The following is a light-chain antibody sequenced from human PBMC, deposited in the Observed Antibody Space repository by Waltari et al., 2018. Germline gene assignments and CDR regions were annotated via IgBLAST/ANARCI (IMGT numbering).Light chain of an antibody. CDR2: RAS. J-gene: IGKJ5*01. CDR1: QNVYTN. V-gene: IGKV3-15*01. CDR3: QQYNNWPPIT. Sequence: EIVMTQSPATLSVSPGERATLSCRASQNVYTNLAWYQQSPGQPPRVLIYRASTRASGIPARFSGSGSGTEFTLTISSLQSEDSAVYYCQQYNNWPPITFGRGTRLEIK.